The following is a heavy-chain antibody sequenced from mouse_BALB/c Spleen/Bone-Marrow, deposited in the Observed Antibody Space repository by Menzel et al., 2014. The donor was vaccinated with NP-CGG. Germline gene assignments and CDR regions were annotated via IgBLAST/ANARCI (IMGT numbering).Heavy chain of an antibody. Sequence: LQQSGSELVRPGASVKLSCKASGYTFTSYWMHWVRQRPGQGLEWIGNIYPGSGSTNYDEKFKSKATLTVDTSSSTAYMQLSSLTSEDSAVYYCRSYDYARDYWGQGTSVTGSS. V-gene: IGHV1S22*01. CDR3: RSYDYARDY. D-gene: IGHD1-1*01. J-gene: IGHJ4*01. CDR1: GYTFTSYW. CDR2: IYPGSGST.